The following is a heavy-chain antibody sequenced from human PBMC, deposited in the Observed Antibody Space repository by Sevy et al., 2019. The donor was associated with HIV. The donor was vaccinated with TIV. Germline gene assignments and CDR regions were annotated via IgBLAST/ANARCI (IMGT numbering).Heavy chain of an antibody. CDR3: AKGRVGYSDFWSGYNFDF. CDR1: GFTISSYW. CDR2: IKQDGSVK. V-gene: IGHV3-7*01. Sequence: GGSLRLSCAASGFTISSYWVTWVRQAPGKGLEWVANIKQDGSVKKYLDSVRGRFTISRDNAKNSVYLEMNSLRDEDTAVYYCAKGRVGYSDFWSGYNFDFWGQGTLVTVSS. J-gene: IGHJ4*02. D-gene: IGHD3-3*01.